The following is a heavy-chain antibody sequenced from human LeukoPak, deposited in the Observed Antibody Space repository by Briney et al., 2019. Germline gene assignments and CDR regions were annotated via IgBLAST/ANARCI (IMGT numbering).Heavy chain of an antibody. J-gene: IGHJ5*02. D-gene: IGHD2-2*01. CDR1: GYSISSGYQ. Sequence: SETLSLTCGVSGYSISSGYQWAWIRQSPGKGLEWIGSIYHSGSAHYNPSLKSRGTISVETSKNQVSLNMYSVTAADTAVYYCARDPRWLTPDCTSTSCYENYFDPWGQGTLVTVSS. CDR2: IYHSGSA. V-gene: IGHV4-38-2*02. CDR3: ARDPRWLTPDCTSTSCYENYFDP.